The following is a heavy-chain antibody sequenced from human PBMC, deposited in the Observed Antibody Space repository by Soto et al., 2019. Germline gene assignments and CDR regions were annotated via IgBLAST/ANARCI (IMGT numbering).Heavy chain of an antibody. Sequence: GGSLRLSCAASGITFTNYGFNWVRQASGKGLEWVSSITSSGPYTSYADSVRGRFTLSRDNAKNSLYLHMNSLRVEDTAVYYCAAYLPSTWNSTFAYWGQGALVTVSS. CDR2: ITSSGPYT. D-gene: IGHD1-7*01. CDR3: AAYLPSTWNSTFAY. CDR1: GITFTNYG. V-gene: IGHV3-21*06. J-gene: IGHJ4*02.